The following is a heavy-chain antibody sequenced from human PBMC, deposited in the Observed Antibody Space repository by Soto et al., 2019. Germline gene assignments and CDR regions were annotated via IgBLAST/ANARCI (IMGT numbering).Heavy chain of an antibody. V-gene: IGHV4-59*08. D-gene: IGHD6-13*01. CDR1: GGSISSYY. CDR2: IYYSGST. Sequence: SETLSLTCTVSGGSISSYYWSWILQPPGKGLEWIGYIYYSGSTNYNPSLKSRVTISVDTSKNQFSLKLSSVTAADTAVYYCARRNIIAAAGNVGYYSGMDVWGQGTPVTVSS. J-gene: IGHJ6*02. CDR3: ARRNIIAAAGNVGYYSGMDV.